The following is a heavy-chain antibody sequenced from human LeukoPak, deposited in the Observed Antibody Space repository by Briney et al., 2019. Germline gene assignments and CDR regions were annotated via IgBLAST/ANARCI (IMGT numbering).Heavy chain of an antibody. CDR2: ISSSSSYI. V-gene: IGHV3-21*01. J-gene: IGHJ3*02. D-gene: IGHD3-22*01. CDR3: ARDQGYYYDPTNAFDI. CDR1: GFTFSSYS. Sequence: GGSLRLSCAASGFTFSSYSMNWVRQAPGKGLEWVSSISSSSSYIYYADSVKGRFTISRDNAKNSLYLQMNSLRAEDTAVYYCARDQGYYYDPTNAFDIWGQGTMVTVSS.